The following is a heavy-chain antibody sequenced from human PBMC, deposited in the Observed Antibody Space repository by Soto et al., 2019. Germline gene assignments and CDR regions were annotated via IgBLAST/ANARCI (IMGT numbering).Heavy chain of an antibody. CDR2: IAYSGDT. Sequence: SETLSLTCVVSGAYIIGADSYFFWIRKPPGNGLEWIGYIAYSGDTYYNPSLRRRMTISADRSENKFSLTLKSVTDADTVVYFCARDFERSAIGPWGQGTSVTVS. CDR3: ARDFERSAIGP. D-gene: IGHD3-9*01. V-gene: IGHV4-31*11. J-gene: IGHJ5*02. CDR1: GAYIIGADSY.